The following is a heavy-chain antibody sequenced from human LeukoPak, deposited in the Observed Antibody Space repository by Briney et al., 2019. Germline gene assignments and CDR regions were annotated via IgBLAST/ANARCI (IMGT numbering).Heavy chain of an antibody. CDR3: ARADVGAKGIVDY. Sequence: PGGSLRLSCAASGFTFSSYSMNWVRQAPGKGLEWVSSISSSSSYIYYADSVKGRFTISRDNAKNSLYLQMYSLRAEDTAVYYCARADVGAKGIVDYWGQGTLVTVSS. CDR1: GFTFSSYS. J-gene: IGHJ4*02. CDR2: ISSSSSYI. V-gene: IGHV3-21*01. D-gene: IGHD1-26*01.